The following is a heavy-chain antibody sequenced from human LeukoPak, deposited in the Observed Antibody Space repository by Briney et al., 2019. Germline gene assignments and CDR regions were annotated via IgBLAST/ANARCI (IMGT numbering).Heavy chain of an antibody. Sequence: ASVKVSCKASGYTITSYYMHWVRQAPGQGLEWVGLINPSGGVTSYAQKFKGRVTMTRVTSTSTVYMDLSSLRSEDTAVYYCARDNKERQLGGYWGQGTLVTVSS. CDR3: ARDNKERQLGGY. V-gene: IGHV1-46*01. D-gene: IGHD6-13*01. CDR2: INPSGGVT. J-gene: IGHJ4*02. CDR1: GYTITSYY.